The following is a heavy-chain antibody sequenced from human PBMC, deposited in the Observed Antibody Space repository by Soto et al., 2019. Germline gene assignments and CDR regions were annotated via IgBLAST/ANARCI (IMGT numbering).Heavy chain of an antibody. D-gene: IGHD2-15*01. CDR1: GYTFTDYA. CDR3: AREGAIYTPLSH. Sequence: SLQVSCKASGYTFTDYAIHWVRQAPGQGLEWMGWINVGNGNTGYSRKFQGRVTNARDMSASTAYIEVTSLTSEDTAIYYCAREGAIYTPLSHRVQGTAVTVCS. V-gene: IGHV1-3*01. J-gene: IGHJ4*02. CDR2: INVGNGNT.